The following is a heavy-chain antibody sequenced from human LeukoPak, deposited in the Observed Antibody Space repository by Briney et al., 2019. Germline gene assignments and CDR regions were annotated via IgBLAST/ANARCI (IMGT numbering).Heavy chain of an antibody. CDR2: INWNGGST. V-gene: IGHV3-20*04. Sequence: GGSLRLSCAASGFTFDDYGMSWVRQAPGKGVEGVAGINWNGGSTGYADSVKGRFTISRDNAKNSLYLQMNSLRAEDTALYYCARERSSTDYYYMDVWGKGTPVTVSS. CDR1: GFTFDDYG. J-gene: IGHJ6*03. CDR3: ARERSSTDYYYMDV. D-gene: IGHD6-13*01.